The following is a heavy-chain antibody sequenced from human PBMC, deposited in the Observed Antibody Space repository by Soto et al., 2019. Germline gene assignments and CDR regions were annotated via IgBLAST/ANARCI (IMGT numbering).Heavy chain of an antibody. CDR2: INVGNGNT. V-gene: IGHV1-3*01. Sequence: ASVKVSCKASGYTFSNYAMHWVRQAPGERLEWMGWINVGNGNTKYSQKFQGRVTITRDTSASTAYMELSSLRSEDTAVYYCARSYYDLLTGYSPDAFDIWGQGTVVTVSS. CDR1: GYTFSNYA. D-gene: IGHD3-9*01. J-gene: IGHJ3*02. CDR3: ARSYYDLLTGYSPDAFDI.